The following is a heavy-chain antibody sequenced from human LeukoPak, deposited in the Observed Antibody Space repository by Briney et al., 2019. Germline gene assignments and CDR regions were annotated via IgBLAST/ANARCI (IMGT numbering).Heavy chain of an antibody. Sequence: GASVKVSCKASGYTFTSYNIHWVRQAPGQGLEWMGWINPPSDGTNYAQKFQGRVTMTRDTSISTAYMELSSLTSDDTAVYFCVRGGGTAHFDYWGQGTLVTVSS. CDR3: VRGGGTAHFDY. V-gene: IGHV1-2*02. J-gene: IGHJ4*02. CDR2: INPPSDGT. D-gene: IGHD1-26*01. CDR1: GYTFTSYN.